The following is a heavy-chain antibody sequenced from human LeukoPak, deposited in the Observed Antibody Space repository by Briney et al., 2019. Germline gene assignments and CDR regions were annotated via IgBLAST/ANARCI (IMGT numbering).Heavy chain of an antibody. CDR1: GYTFTGYY. Sequence: ASVKVSCKASGYTFTGYYKHWVRQAPGQGLEWMGRINPNSGGTNYAQKFQGRVTMTRDTSISTAYMELSRLRSDDTAVYYCARDDLGYCSGGSCYTSGNWFDPWGQGTLVTVSS. J-gene: IGHJ5*02. V-gene: IGHV1-2*06. CDR2: INPNSGGT. CDR3: ARDDLGYCSGGSCYTSGNWFDP. D-gene: IGHD2-15*01.